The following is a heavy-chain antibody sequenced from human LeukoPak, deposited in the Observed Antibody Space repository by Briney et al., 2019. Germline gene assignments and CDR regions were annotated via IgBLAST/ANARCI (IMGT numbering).Heavy chain of an antibody. CDR2: ISYDGSNK. CDR1: GFTFSSYG. Sequence: QPGGSLRLSCAASGFTFSSYGMHWVRQAPGKGLEWVAVISYDGSNKYYADSVKGRFTISRDNSKNTLYLQMNSLRAEDTAVYYCASALWETTDPGKTRPYWGQGTLVTVSS. V-gene: IGHV3-30*03. J-gene: IGHJ4*02. CDR3: ASALWETTDPGKTRPY. D-gene: IGHD1-1*01.